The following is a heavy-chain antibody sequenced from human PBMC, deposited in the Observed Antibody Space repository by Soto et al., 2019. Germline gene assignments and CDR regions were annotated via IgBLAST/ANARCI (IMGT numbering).Heavy chain of an antibody. J-gene: IGHJ4*02. CDR2: ISGSGGST. Sequence: PGGSLRLSCAASGFTFSSYAMSWVRQAPGKGLEWVSAISGSGGSTYYADSVKGRFTISRDNSKNTLYLQMNSLRAEDTAVYYCASDIVVVPAAMPAFDYWGQGTLVTVSS. CDR1: GFTFSSYA. D-gene: IGHD2-2*01. V-gene: IGHV3-23*01. CDR3: ASDIVVVPAAMPAFDY.